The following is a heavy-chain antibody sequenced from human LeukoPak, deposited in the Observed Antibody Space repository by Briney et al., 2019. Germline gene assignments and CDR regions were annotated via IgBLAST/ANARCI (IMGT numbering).Heavy chain of an antibody. V-gene: IGHV3-15*07. D-gene: IGHD3-22*01. J-gene: IGHJ5*02. CDR3: ATDFYDST. CDR1: GFTFSNAW. CDR2: IRSNSDGGTI. Sequence: PGGSLRLSRATSGFTFSNAWMNWVRQAPGKGLEWVGRIRSNSDGGTIDYAALVKGRFTLSRDDSKTTLYLQMNSLQTEDTAVYYCATDFYDSTWGQGTLVTVSS.